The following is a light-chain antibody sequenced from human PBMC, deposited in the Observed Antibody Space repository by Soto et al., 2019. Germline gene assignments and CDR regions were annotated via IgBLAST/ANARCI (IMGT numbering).Light chain of an antibody. J-gene: IGLJ1*01. CDR3: SSYTSSSTLYV. CDR1: SRDVGGYNY. CDR2: EVS. Sequence: QSALTQPASVSGSPGQSITISCTGTSRDVGGYNYVSWYQQHPGKAPKLMMYEVSNRPSGVSNRFSGSKSGNTASLTISGLQAEDEAEYYCSSYTSSSTLYVFGTGTKVTVL. V-gene: IGLV2-14*01.